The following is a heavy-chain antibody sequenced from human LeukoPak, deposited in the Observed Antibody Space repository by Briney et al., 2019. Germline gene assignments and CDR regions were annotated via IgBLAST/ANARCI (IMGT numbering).Heavy chain of an antibody. Sequence: GESLRLSCAVSGVTLTSAWMSWVRQAPGKGLEWVGRIKGKTAAGAPDYVASVKGRFTISRDDSKNTLFLQMNSLKTEDTAVYYCLTGDYDFWSGFYSPNHYFDYWGQGTLVTVSS. CDR2: IKGKTAAGAP. CDR1: GVTLTSAW. V-gene: IGHV3-15*01. CDR3: LTGDYDFWSGFYSPNHYFDY. D-gene: IGHD3-3*01. J-gene: IGHJ4*02.